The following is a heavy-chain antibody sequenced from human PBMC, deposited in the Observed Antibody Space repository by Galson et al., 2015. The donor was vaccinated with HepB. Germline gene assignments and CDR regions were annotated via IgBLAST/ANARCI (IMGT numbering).Heavy chain of an antibody. J-gene: IGHJ6*02. CDR2: INWNGGTR. V-gene: IGHV3-20*04. CDR3: ARKQSYYFGMDV. Sequence: SLRLSCAASGFDFDDYGMNWVRQAPGKGLEWVSSINWNGGTRNCADSVKGRFTISRDNAKNALYLQINSLRAEDTALYYCARKQSYYFGMDVWGQGTTVTVSS. CDR1: GFDFDDYG.